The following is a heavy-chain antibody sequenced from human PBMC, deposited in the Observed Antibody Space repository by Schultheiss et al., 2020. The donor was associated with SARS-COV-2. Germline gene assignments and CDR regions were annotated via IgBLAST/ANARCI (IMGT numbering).Heavy chain of an antibody. V-gene: IGHV4-34*09. Sequence: SETLSLTCAVYGGSFSGYYWSWIRQPPGKGLEWIGYIYYSGSTYYNPSLKSLVTISVDTSKNQFSLKLSSVTAADTAVYYCARLAIPKGYSSGINAFDIWGQGTMVTVSS. CDR2: IYYSGST. CDR3: ARLAIPKGYSSGINAFDI. CDR1: GGSFSGYY. D-gene: IGHD6-19*01. J-gene: IGHJ3*02.